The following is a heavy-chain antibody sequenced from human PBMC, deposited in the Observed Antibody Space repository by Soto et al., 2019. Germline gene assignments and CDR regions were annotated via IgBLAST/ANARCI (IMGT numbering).Heavy chain of an antibody. CDR2: IIPMFGTT. CDR3: ARASGRGWYNWFDP. D-gene: IGHD6-19*01. CDR1: GGNFSSFA. Sequence: QVHLVQSGAEVKKPGSSVKVSCKASGGNFSSFAISWVRRAPGQGLEYMGGIIPMFGTTNYAQKFRGRVTVIADESTSTVYLELSSLRFDDTAVYYCARASGRGWYNWFDPWGQGTLVTVSS. V-gene: IGHV1-69*01. J-gene: IGHJ5*02.